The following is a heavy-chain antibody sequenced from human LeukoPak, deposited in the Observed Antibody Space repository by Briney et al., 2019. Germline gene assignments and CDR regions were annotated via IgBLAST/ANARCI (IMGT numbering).Heavy chain of an antibody. J-gene: IGHJ4*02. CDR1: GGSFSGYY. Sequence: SETLSLTCAVYGGSFSGYYWSWLRQPPGKGLEWIGEINHSGSTNYNPSLKSRVTISVDTSKNQFSLKLSSVTAADTAVYYCARGGQQWLVQPFDYWGQGTLVTVSS. CDR3: ARGGQQWLVQPFDY. V-gene: IGHV4-34*01. CDR2: INHSGST. D-gene: IGHD6-19*01.